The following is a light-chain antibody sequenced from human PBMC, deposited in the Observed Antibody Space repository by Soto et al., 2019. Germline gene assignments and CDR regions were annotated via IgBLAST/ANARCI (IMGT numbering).Light chain of an antibody. CDR2: EVS. CDR3: CSYVGATTYV. Sequence: QSVLTQPASVSGSPGQSITISCTGTSSDVGGYKYVSWYQQHSGKAPKLMIYEVSNRPSGVSNRFSGSKSGNTASLTISGLQAEDEAEYYCCSYVGATTYVFGSGTKVTVL. CDR1: SSDVGGYKY. J-gene: IGLJ1*01. V-gene: IGLV2-14*01.